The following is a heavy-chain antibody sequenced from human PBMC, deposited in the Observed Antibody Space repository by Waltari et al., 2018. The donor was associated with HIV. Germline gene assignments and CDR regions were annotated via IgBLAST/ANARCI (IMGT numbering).Heavy chain of an antibody. Sequence: EVQLEESGGGLVQPGGSLRLSCVVSGPTLSSNWIHWVRQVPGKGLMWVSRINSDGSLTDYADSVKGRFTISRDNVKNTVHLQMNTLRAEDTAVYYCSYGHSEINYWGQGTLVIVSS. CDR2: INSDGSLT. J-gene: IGHJ4*02. CDR3: SYGHSEINY. CDR1: GPTLSSNW. V-gene: IGHV3-74*01. D-gene: IGHD2-8*01.